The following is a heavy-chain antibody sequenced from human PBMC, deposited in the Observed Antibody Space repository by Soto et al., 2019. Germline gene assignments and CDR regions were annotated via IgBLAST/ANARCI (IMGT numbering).Heavy chain of an antibody. D-gene: IGHD3-9*01. CDR2: IYYSGST. J-gene: IGHJ4*02. Sequence: ASETLSLTCTFSGCSISRGGYYWGWVRQHPGEGLEWIGYIYYSGSTYYNRSLKSRVTISVDTSKNQFSLKLSSVTAADTAVYYCARTIQDYDILTGYPTVFDYWGQGTLVTVSS. CDR1: GCSISRGGYY. V-gene: IGHV4-31*03. CDR3: ARTIQDYDILTGYPTVFDY.